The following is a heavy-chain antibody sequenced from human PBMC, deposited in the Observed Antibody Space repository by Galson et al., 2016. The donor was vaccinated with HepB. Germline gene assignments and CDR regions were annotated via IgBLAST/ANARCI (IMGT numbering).Heavy chain of an antibody. V-gene: IGHV3-9*01. Sequence: SLRLSCAASGFTFDAFTMNWVRQAPGKGLQWVSCISWSSDSIGYADSVQGRFTISRDNAKDALYLQMNSLRRGDTAFYYCAKSAQIGFPGAPESEAFDYWGQGTRVTVSS. CDR2: ISWSSDSI. CDR3: AKSAQIGFPGAPESEAFDY. D-gene: IGHD2-8*02. CDR1: GFTFDAFT. J-gene: IGHJ4*02.